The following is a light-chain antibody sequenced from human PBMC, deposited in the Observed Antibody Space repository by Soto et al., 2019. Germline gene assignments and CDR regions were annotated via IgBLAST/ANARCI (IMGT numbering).Light chain of an antibody. J-gene: IGKJ1*01. CDR1: QSIVTY. Sequence: DIQMTQSPSSLSASVGDRVTITCRASQSIVTYLNWYLQKPGKAPKLLIYAASNLQSGVPSRFSGSGSGTDRPLTISCLQAQDLATNLPPQRCSTPPRTFGQGTKVDNK. CDR2: AAS. V-gene: IGKV1-39*01. CDR3: PQRCSTPPRT.